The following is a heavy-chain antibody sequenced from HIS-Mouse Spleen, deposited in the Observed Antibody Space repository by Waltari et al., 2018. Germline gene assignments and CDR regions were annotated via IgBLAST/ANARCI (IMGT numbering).Heavy chain of an antibody. CDR2: IYYSGST. J-gene: IGHJ3*02. CDR3: ARAPTGFLEWFDAFDI. D-gene: IGHD3-3*01. CDR1: GGPISSSSYY. Sequence: QLQLQESGPGLVKPSETLSLTCTVSGGPISSSSYYWGWSRQPPGKGLEWIGSIYYSGSTYYNPSLKSRVTISVDTSKNQFSLKLSSVTAADTAVYYCARAPTGFLEWFDAFDIWGQGTMVTVSS. V-gene: IGHV4-39*07.